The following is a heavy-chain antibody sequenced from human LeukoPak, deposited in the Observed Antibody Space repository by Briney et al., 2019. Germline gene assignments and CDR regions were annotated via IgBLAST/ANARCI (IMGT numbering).Heavy chain of an antibody. J-gene: IGHJ4*02. CDR2: INWNGGST. CDR1: GFTFDDYG. D-gene: IGHD1-26*01. V-gene: IGHV3-20*04. Sequence: GGSLRLACAASGFTFDDYGMSWVRQAPGKGLEWVSGINWNGGSTGYADSVEGRFTISRDNAKNSLYLQMNSLRAEDTALYYCARDHPSGSYLFDYWGQGTLVTVSS. CDR3: ARDHPSGSYLFDY.